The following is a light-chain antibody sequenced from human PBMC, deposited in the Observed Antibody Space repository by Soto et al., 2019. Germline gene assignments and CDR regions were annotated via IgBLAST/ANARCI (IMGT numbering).Light chain of an antibody. V-gene: IGLV2-11*01. CDR2: AVS. Sequence: LTQPRSVSGSPGQSVTISFTGTNSDVGAYTFVSWYQQLPGKAPKLIISAVSYRPSGVPDRFSGSKSGNTASLTISGLQAEDEADYYCFSYTASDMWVFGGGTKVTVL. J-gene: IGLJ3*02. CDR1: NSDVGAYTF. CDR3: FSYTASDMWV.